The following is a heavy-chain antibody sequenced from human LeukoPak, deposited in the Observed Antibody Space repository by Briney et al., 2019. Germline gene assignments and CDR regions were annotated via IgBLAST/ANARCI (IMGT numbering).Heavy chain of an antibody. V-gene: IGHV3-15*01. J-gene: IGHJ6*03. CDR2: IKSKTDGGTT. Sequence: PGGSLRLSCAASGFTFSNAWMSWVRQAPGKGLEWVGRIKSKTDGGTTDYAAPVKGRFTISRDDSKNTLYLQMNSLKTEDTAVYYCTTVRNGNYYYYYMDVWGKGTTVTVSS. CDR1: GFTFSNAW. CDR3: TTVRNGNYYYYYMDV. D-gene: IGHD1-1*01.